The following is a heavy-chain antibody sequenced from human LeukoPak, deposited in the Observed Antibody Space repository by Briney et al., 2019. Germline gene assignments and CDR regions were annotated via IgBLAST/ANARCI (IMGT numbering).Heavy chain of an antibody. D-gene: IGHD3-10*01. V-gene: IGHV3-49*04. CDR1: GFTFGDYA. CDR3: TRDGYYYGSGSYYSGYYYYMDV. J-gene: IGHJ6*03. Sequence: GGSLRLSCTASGFTFGDYAMSWVRQAPGKGLEWVGFIRSKAYGGTTEYAASVKGRFTISRDDSKSIAYLQMNSLKTEDTAVYYCTRDGYYYGSGSYYSGYYYYMDVWGKGTTVTISS. CDR2: IRSKAYGGTT.